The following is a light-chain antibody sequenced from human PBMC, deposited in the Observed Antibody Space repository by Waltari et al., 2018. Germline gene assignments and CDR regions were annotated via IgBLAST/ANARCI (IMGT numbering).Light chain of an antibody. CDR3: QTWGSGIWV. J-gene: IGLJ3*02. Sequence: QLVLTQSPSASASLGASVKLTCTLTSGPSNNAVAWHPQQPDNGTRYLMKLNPDGSHIRGDGIPDRFSGSSSGAERFLIISSLQFDDEADYYCQTWGSGIWVFGGGTRLTVL. V-gene: IGLV4-69*01. CDR2: LNPDGSH. CDR1: SGPSNNA.